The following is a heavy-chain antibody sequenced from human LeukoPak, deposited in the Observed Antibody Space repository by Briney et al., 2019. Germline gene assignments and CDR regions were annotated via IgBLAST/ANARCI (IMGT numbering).Heavy chain of an antibody. CDR2: ISAYNGNT. J-gene: IGHJ4*02. V-gene: IGHV1-18*01. CDR1: GHTFTSYG. Sequence: GASVKVSCKASGHTFTSYGISWVRQAPGQGLEWMGWISAYNGNTNYPQKLHRRVTMTTDTSTSTAYMELRSLRSADTAVYYCARVFSSSGWYKGEPFFDYWGQGTLVTVSS. D-gene: IGHD6-19*01. CDR3: ARVFSSSGWYKGEPFFDY.